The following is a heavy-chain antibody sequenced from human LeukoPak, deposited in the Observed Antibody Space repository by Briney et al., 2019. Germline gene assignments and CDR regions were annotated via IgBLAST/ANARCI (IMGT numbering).Heavy chain of an antibody. CDR2: IYYSGSP. CDR1: GGSISGYY. V-gene: IGHV4-59*08. CDR3: ARDCGGDCYPKYYYGLDV. J-gene: IGHJ6*02. D-gene: IGHD2-21*02. Sequence: SETLSLTCTVSGGSISGYYWSWIRQPPGKGLEWIGYIYYSGSPNYNPSLKSRVTISVDTSKKQFSLRLSSVTAADTAVYYCARDCGGDCYPKYYYGLDVWGQGTTVTVSS.